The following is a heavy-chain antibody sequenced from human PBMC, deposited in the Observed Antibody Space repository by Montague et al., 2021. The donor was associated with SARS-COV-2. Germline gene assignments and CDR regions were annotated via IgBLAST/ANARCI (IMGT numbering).Heavy chain of an antibody. CDR2: VHYTGST. D-gene: IGHD2-15*01. J-gene: IGHJ4*02. CDR1: GGSISSHY. V-gene: IGHV4-59*11. Sequence: SETLSLTCEVSGGSISSHYWCWIRQSPGKGLEWIGYVHYTGSTKYNPSLKTRVTLSLDTSKNHFSLKLSSVTAADTAVYYCARAQNTCFIANGVNYFDFWGLGALVTVSS. CDR3: ARAQNTCFIANGVNYFDF.